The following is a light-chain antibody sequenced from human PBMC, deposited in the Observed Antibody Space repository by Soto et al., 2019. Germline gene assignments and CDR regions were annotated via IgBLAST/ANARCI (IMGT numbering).Light chain of an antibody. J-gene: IGKJ1*01. CDR2: AAS. CDR1: QSVNSFY. V-gene: IGKV3-20*01. CDR3: QQYNNWPRT. Sequence: EIVLTQSPGTLSLSPGERATLSCRASQSVNSFYLAWYQQRPGQAPRLLIYAASSRATGIPDRFSGSGSGTDFTLTISRLEPEDFAVYYCQQYNNWPRTFGQGTKVDIK.